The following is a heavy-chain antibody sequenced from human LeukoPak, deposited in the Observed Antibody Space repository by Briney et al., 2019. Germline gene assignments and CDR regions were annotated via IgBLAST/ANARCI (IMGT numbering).Heavy chain of an antibody. V-gene: IGHV3-21*01. D-gene: IGHD3-16*01. CDR1: GFTFSSYS. CDR3: ARSIMITFGGVWAFDL. Sequence: GGSLRLSCAASGFTFSSYSMNWVRQAPGKGLEWVSSISSSSSYIYYGDSVKGRFTISRDNAKNSLYLQMNSLRAEDTAVYYCARSIMITFGGVWAFDLWGRGTLVTVSS. J-gene: IGHJ2*01. CDR2: ISSSSSYI.